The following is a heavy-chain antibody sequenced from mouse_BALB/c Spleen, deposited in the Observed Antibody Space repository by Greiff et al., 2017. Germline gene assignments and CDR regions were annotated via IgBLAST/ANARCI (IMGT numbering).Heavy chain of an antibody. CDR2: ISDGGSYT. J-gene: IGHJ3*01. D-gene: IGHD1-1*02. CDR3: ARDGTVAY. V-gene: IGHV5-4*02. CDR1: GFTFSDYY. Sequence: EVKLMESGGGLVKPGGSLKLSCAASGFTFSDYYMYWVRQTPEKRLEWVATISDGGSYTYYPDSVKGRFTISRDNAKNNLYLQMSSLKSEDTAMYYCARDGTVAYWGQGTLVTVSA.